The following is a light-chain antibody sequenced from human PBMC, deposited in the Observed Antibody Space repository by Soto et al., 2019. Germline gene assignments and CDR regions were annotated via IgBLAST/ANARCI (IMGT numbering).Light chain of an antibody. V-gene: IGLV1-40*01. CDR3: QSYDSSLSGVV. CDR1: SSNIGAGYN. Sequence: QSVLTQPPSVSGAPGQRVTISCTGRSSNIGAGYNVHWYQQLPGTAPKLLIYVNSNRPSGVPDRFSGSKSGTSASLAITGLQAEDEADDYCQSYDSSLSGVVFGGGTKLTVL. CDR2: VNS. J-gene: IGLJ2*01.